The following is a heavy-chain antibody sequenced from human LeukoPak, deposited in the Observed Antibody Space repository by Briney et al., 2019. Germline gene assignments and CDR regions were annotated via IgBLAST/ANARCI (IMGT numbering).Heavy chain of an antibody. CDR2: TYDSGSS. CDR1: GGSMRNYY. D-gene: IGHD2-2*01. J-gene: IGHJ4*02. Sequence: PSETLSLTCAVSGGSMRNYYWSWIRQPPGKGLEWNGYTYDSGSSSYNPSLRSRVSISIDTSKNQFSLNLSSVTAADTAVYYCARGWASSWYYFDFWGQGTLVTVSS. V-gene: IGHV4-59*01. CDR3: ARGWASSWYYFDF.